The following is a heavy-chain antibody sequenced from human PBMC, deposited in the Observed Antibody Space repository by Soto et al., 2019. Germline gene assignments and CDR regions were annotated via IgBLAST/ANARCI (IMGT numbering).Heavy chain of an antibody. Sequence: QVQLVQSGAEVKKPGSSVKVSCKASGDTDTNYVISWVRQAPGQGLEWMGGIFPKFGTTYSAQKLQERLTITADESTSTVYMQLSSLRLVDTAVYYCAAEMTFGKLSVVWGQGTTVTVSS. CDR1: GDTDTNYV. D-gene: IGHD3-16*02. CDR3: AAEMTFGKLSVV. CDR2: IFPKFGTT. V-gene: IGHV1-69*01. J-gene: IGHJ6*02.